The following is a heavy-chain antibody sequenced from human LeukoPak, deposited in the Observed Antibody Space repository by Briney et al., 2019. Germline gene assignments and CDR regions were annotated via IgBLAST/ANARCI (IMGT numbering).Heavy chain of an antibody. J-gene: IGHJ5*02. CDR2: TYYRSKWYN. CDR3: ARGLGYCSGGSCHYRRWFDP. D-gene: IGHD2-15*01. CDR1: GDSVSSNSAA. V-gene: IGHV6-1*01. Sequence: SQTLSLTCAISGDSVSSNSAAWNWIRQSPSRGLEWLGRTYYRSKWYNDYAVSVKSRITINPDTSKNQFSLQLNSVTPEDTAVYYCARGLGYCSGGSCHYRRWFDPWGQGTLVTDSS.